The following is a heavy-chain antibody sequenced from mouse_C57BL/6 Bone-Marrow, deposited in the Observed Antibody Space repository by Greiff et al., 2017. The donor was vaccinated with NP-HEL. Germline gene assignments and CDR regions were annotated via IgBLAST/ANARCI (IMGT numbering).Heavy chain of an antibody. CDR1: GFTFSSYT. J-gene: IGHJ2*01. Sequence: EVKLVESGGGLVKPGGSLKLSCAASGFTFSSYTMSWVRQTPEQRLEWVATISGGGGNTYYPDSVKGRFTISRANAKNTLYLQMSSLRSEDTALYYCARKRETPFDYWGQGTTLTVSS. CDR3: ARKRETPFDY. CDR2: ISGGGGNT. V-gene: IGHV5-9*01.